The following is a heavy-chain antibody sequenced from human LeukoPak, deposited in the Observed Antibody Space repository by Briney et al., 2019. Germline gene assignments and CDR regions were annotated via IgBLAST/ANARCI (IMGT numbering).Heavy chain of an antibody. Sequence: GGSLRLSCAASGFTFSSYAMSWVRQAPGKGLEWVSSISSGSDHIFYADSVKGRFTISRDNAKNSLYLQMDSLRAEDTAVFFCARNNYSTSSGYDYWGQGTLVTVSS. V-gene: IGHV3-21*01. CDR2: ISSGSDHI. CDR1: GFTFSSYA. J-gene: IGHJ4*02. CDR3: ARNNYSTSSGYDY. D-gene: IGHD6-6*01.